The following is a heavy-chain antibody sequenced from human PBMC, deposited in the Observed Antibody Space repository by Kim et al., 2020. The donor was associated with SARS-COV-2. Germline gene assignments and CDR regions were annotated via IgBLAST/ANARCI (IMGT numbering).Heavy chain of an antibody. Sequence: RGSLRLSCAASGFTFSSYGMHWVRQAPGKGLEWVAVISYDGSNKYYADSVKGRFTISRDNSKNTLYLQMNSLRAEDTAVYYCAKAVVPAANSANYYYGMDVWGQGTTVTVSS. D-gene: IGHD2-2*01. V-gene: IGHV3-30*18. CDR1: GFTFSSYG. CDR2: ISYDGSNK. J-gene: IGHJ6*02. CDR3: AKAVVPAANSANYYYGMDV.